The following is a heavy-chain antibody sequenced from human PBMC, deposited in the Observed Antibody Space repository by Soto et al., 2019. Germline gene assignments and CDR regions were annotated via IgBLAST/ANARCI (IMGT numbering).Heavy chain of an antibody. CDR1: GFTFSSFS. J-gene: IGHJ6*02. Sequence: PGGSLRLSCAASGFTFSSFSMNWVRQAPGKGLEWVSSISISSSDIYYADSVKGRFTISRDNSKNTLYLQMNSLRAEDTAVYYCAKDLVTIFGVVTSRQAYSMDVWGQGTTVTVSS. CDR3: AKDLVTIFGVVTSRQAYSMDV. V-gene: IGHV3-21*01. D-gene: IGHD3-3*01. CDR2: ISISSSDI.